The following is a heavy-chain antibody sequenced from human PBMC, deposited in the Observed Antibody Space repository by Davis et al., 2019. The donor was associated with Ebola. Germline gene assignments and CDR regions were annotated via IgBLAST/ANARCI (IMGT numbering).Heavy chain of an antibody. J-gene: IGHJ2*01. D-gene: IGHD2-21*02. Sequence: PGGSLRLSCAASGFTFGDYAMHWVRQAPGKGLEWVSGINWNSGSIVYADSVKGRFTVSRHNSKNTLYLQMNSLRAEDTAVYYCAKARAYCGGDCSWYFDLWGRGTLVTVSS. V-gene: IGHV3-9*01. CDR1: GFTFGDYA. CDR2: INWNSGSI. CDR3: AKARAYCGGDCSWYFDL.